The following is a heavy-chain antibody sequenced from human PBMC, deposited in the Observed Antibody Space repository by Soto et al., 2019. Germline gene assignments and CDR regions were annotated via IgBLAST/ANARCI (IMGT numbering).Heavy chain of an antibody. CDR2: IYYSGIN. V-gene: IGHV4-59*01. Sequence: PAETLSPTCTVSGGSISGYYWSWIRQPPGKGLEWIGYIYYSGINNYNPSLNSRVTTSVDTSKNQSSLKLSSVTAADTAVYYCARGSSIAGLYYGMDVWGQGTTVTV. D-gene: IGHD6-6*01. CDR3: ARGSSIAGLYYGMDV. CDR1: GGSISGYY. J-gene: IGHJ6*02.